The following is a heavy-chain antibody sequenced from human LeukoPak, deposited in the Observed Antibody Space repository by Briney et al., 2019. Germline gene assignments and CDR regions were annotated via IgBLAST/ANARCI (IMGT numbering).Heavy chain of an antibody. D-gene: IGHD3-16*01. Sequence: SQSLSLTCTVSGASISSYYWSWLRQPAGKGLEWIGRIYTSGSTNYNPSLKSRVTMSVDTSKNQFSLKLSSVTAADTAVYYCARVPFALNYGMDVWGQGTTVTVSS. V-gene: IGHV4-4*07. CDR3: ARVPFALNYGMDV. CDR2: IYTSGST. CDR1: GASISSYY. J-gene: IGHJ6*02.